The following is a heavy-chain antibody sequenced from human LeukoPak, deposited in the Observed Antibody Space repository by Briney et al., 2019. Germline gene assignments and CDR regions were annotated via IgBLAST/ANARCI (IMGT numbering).Heavy chain of an antibody. CDR3: AKEGRSLQTY. D-gene: IGHD5-24*01. Sequence: GGSLRLSCAASGFMFSSNWMSWVRLAPGKGLEWVANIKEDGTETYYVDSVKGRFTISRDNAKNSLYLQMSSLRVEDTAVYYCAKEGRSLQTYWGQGTLVTVSS. CDR1: GFMFSSNW. J-gene: IGHJ4*02. V-gene: IGHV3-7*03. CDR2: IKEDGTET.